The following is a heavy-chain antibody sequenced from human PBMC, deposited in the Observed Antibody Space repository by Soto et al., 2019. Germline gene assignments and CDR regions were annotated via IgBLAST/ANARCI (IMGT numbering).Heavy chain of an antibody. CDR2: IYRGGNT. Sequence: PGGSLRLSCAASGLTVSTNYMTWVRQAPGKGLEWVSVIYRGGNTYHADSVQGRFSISRDNSKNTVDLQMNNLRAKDTAMCYCASVGYCSTTTCPPAWGQGTLVTVSS. J-gene: IGHJ4*02. D-gene: IGHD2-2*01. V-gene: IGHV3-53*01. CDR1: GLTVSTNY. CDR3: ASVGYCSTTTCPPA.